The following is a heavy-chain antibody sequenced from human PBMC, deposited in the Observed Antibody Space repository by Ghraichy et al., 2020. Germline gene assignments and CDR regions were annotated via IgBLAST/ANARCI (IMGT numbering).Heavy chain of an antibody. CDR3: AKDRDQHGSGSRALDI. CDR1: GFKFRNYD. Sequence: ESLNISCAVSGFKFRNYDMSWVRQAPGKGLEWVSVISGSGGTTNYADSVKGRFTISRDNSKDTVDLQMNSLRAEDTATYYCAKDRDQHGSGSRALDIWGQGTKVTVSS. D-gene: IGHD3-10*01. J-gene: IGHJ3*02. V-gene: IGHV3-23*01. CDR2: ISGSGGTT.